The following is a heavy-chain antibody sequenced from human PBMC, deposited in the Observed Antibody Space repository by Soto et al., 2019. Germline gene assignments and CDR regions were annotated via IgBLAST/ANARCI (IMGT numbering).Heavy chain of an antibody. CDR2: IYSGGST. Sequence: GRSLRLSCAASGFTVSSNYMSRDRQAPGKGLEWVSVIYSGGSTYYADSVKGRFTISRDNSKNTLYLQMNSLRAEDTAVYYCARAGSSSWPDAFDIWGQGTMVTVS. V-gene: IGHV3-66*01. D-gene: IGHD6-13*01. CDR3: ARAGSSSWPDAFDI. CDR1: GFTVSSNY. J-gene: IGHJ3*02.